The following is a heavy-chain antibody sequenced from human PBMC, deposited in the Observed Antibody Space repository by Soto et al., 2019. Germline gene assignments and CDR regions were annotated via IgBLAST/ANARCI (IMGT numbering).Heavy chain of an antibody. CDR1: GFTFSSYG. D-gene: IGHD1-26*01. V-gene: IGHV3-33*01. Sequence: PGGSLRLSCAASGFTFSSYGMQWVRRAPGKGLEWVAVIWHDGSNQYYADSVKGRLTISRDNSNNILYLQLNSLRAEDTAVYYCARESGQIDYWGQGTLVTVSS. CDR3: ARESGQIDY. CDR2: IWHDGSNQ. J-gene: IGHJ4*02.